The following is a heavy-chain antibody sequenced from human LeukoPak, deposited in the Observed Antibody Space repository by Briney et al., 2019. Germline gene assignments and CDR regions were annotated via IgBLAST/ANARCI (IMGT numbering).Heavy chain of an antibody. CDR1: GGTFRSYA. D-gene: IGHD4-11*01. V-gene: IGHV1-69*05. J-gene: IGHJ6*03. CDR3: ARGPYSKQDYDMDV. CDR2: IIPIFGTA. Sequence: SVKVSCKASGGTFRSYAISWGRQAPGQGLEWVGRIIPIFGTAHYTQKFQGSVTITTDKSTTTVYMELRSLRSEDTAVYYCARGPYSKQDYDMDVWGTGTTVTVSS.